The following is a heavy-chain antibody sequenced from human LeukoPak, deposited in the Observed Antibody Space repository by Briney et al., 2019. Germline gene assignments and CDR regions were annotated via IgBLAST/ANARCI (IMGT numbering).Heavy chain of an antibody. Sequence: PGGSLRLSCAASGFTFSSYGMHWVRQAPGKGLEWVAFIRYDGSNEDYADSVKGRFTISRDNAKNSLYLQMNSLRAEDTAVYYCATVCVGATARNYYYYTDVWGKGTTVTVSS. CDR3: ATVCVGATARNYYYYTDV. J-gene: IGHJ6*03. CDR1: GFTFSSYG. CDR2: IRYDGSNE. D-gene: IGHD1-26*01. V-gene: IGHV3-30*02.